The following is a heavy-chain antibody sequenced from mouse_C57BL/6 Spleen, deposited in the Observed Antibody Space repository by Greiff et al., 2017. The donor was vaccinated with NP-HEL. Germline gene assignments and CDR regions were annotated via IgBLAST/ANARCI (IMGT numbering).Heavy chain of an antibody. CDR2: ISSGGDYI. Sequence: EVQLVESGEGLVKPGGSLKLSCAASGFTFSSYAMSWVRQTPEKRLEWVAYISSGGDYIYYADTVKGRFTISRDNARNTLYLQMSSLKSEDTAMYYCTRDLGTRRYFDVWGTGTTVTVSS. J-gene: IGHJ1*03. CDR3: TRDLGTRRYFDV. D-gene: IGHD2-14*01. CDR1: GFTFSSYA. V-gene: IGHV5-9-1*02.